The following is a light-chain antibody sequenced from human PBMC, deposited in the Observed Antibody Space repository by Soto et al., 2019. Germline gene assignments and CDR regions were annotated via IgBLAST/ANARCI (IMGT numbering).Light chain of an antibody. CDR3: CSYAGFSTLV. CDR1: SSDVGGYNF. CDR2: EGT. Sequence: QSVLTQPASVSGSPGQSITISCAGSSSDVGGYNFVSWYQHHPGKAPKILIYEGTKRPSGVSNRFSGSKSGNTASLTISGLQAEDEADYFCCSYAGFSTLVFGGGTKLTVL. V-gene: IGLV2-23*01. J-gene: IGLJ3*02.